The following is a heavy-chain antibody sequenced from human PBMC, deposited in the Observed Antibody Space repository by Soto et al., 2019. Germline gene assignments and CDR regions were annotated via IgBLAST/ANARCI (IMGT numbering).Heavy chain of an antibody. V-gene: IGHV4-31*03. CDR2: IYVTGAV. Sequence: SETLSLTCSVSGAALNSGNYYWSWIRQVPGKGLEWIGHIYVTGAVDYNPSLRDRITISQDTSERQFSLNLRLVTAADTAVYYCARLRIATNNYKWFDHWGQGTLVTASS. D-gene: IGHD2-21*01. CDR3: ARLRIATNNYKWFDH. J-gene: IGHJ5*02. CDR1: GAALNSGNYY.